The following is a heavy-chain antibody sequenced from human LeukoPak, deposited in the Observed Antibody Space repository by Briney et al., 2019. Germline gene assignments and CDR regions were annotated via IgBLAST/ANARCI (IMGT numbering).Heavy chain of an antibody. CDR1: GFTFSSNY. J-gene: IGHJ2*01. CDR2: SYSGGSS. D-gene: IGHD3-16*02. V-gene: IGHV3-53*01. Sequence: GGSLRLSCAASGFTFSSNYMSWVRQAPGKGLEWVSVSYSGGSSYYADSVKGRFTISRDNSKNTLYLQMNTLRAEDTAVYFCAREEHYRRYFALWGRGTLVTVSS. CDR3: AREEHYRRYFAL.